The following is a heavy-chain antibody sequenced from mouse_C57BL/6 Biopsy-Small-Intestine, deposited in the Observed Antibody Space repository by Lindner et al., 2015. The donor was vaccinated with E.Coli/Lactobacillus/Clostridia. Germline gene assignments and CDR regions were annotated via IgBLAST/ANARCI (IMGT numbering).Heavy chain of an antibody. Sequence: VQLQESGGGLVKPGGSLKLSCAASGFTFSDYGMHWVRQAPEKGLEWVAYITSGSSSIYYADTVKGRFTISRDIAKNTLFLQMTSLRSEDTAMYYCAREDYGSTYGWFFDVWGTGTTVTVSS. CDR1: GFTFSDYG. V-gene: IGHV5-17*01. CDR2: ITSGSSSI. J-gene: IGHJ1*03. CDR3: AREDYGSTYGWFFDV. D-gene: IGHD1-1*01.